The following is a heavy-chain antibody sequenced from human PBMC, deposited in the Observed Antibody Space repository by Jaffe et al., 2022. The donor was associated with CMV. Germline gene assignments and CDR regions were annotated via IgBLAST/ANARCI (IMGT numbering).Heavy chain of an antibody. D-gene: IGHD3-3*01. J-gene: IGHJ5*02. CDR1: GYSFTSYW. CDR2: IDPSDSYT. Sequence: EVQLVQSGAEVKKPGESLRISCKGSGYSFTSYWISWVRQMPGKGLEWMGRIDPSDSYTNYSPSFQGHVTISADKSISTAYLQWSSLKASDTAMYYCARHHTQYYDFWSGYFNWFDPWGQGTLVTVSS. V-gene: IGHV5-10-1*03. CDR3: ARHHTQYYDFWSGYFNWFDP.